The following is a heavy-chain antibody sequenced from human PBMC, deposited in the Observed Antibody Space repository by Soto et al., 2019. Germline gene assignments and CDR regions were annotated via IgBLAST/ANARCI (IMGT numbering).Heavy chain of an antibody. CDR3: ARGRQYSSSSYYYYYMDV. CDR1: GFTVSINY. V-gene: IGHV3-53*04. J-gene: IGHJ6*03. Sequence: PGGSLRLSCAASGFTVSINYMSWVRQAPGKGLEWVSVIYSGGSTYYADSVKGRFTVSRHNSKNTLYLQMNSLRAEDTAVYYCARGRQYSSSSYYYYYMDVWGKGTTVTVSS. D-gene: IGHD6-6*01. CDR2: IYSGGST.